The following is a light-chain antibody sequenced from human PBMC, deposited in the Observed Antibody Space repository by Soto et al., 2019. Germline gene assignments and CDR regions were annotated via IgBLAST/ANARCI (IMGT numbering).Light chain of an antibody. V-gene: IGKV3-20*01. CDR3: QQYGSSPV. Sequence: EIVLTQSPGTLSLSPGEGATLSCRASQSVSSSYLAWYQQKPGQAPSLLIYGASSRATGIPDRFSGSGSGTDFTLTISRLEPEDFAVYYCQQYGSSPVFGGGTKVVIK. J-gene: IGKJ4*01. CDR1: QSVSSSY. CDR2: GAS.